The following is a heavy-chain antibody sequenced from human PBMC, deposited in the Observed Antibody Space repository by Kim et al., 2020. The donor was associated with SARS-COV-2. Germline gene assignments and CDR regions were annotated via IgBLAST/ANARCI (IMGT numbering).Heavy chain of an antibody. CDR2: VRSKTYGGTT. Sequence: GGSLRLSCTGSGFRFGDYAMSWLRQAPGKGLELVGFVRSKTYGGTTEYAASVKGRFTISRDDSKSIAHLQMNNLKPEDSAVYYCAVLTGYYFDDWGQGTLVTVSS. CDR1: GFRFGDYA. J-gene: IGHJ4*02. V-gene: IGHV3-49*03. D-gene: IGHD3-9*01. CDR3: AVLTGYYFDD.